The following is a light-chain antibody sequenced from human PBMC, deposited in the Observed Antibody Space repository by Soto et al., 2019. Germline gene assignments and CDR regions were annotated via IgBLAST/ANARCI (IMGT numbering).Light chain of an antibody. CDR3: ISHTSGDVRYV. CDR1: NSDVGIYDF. CDR2: EVS. V-gene: IGLV2-14*01. J-gene: IGLJ1*01. Sequence: QSALTQPASVSGTPGQSITISCTGSNSDVGIYDFVSWYQHHPGRAPKLIVSEVSHRPSGVSNRFSGSKSGNTASLTISGLQSEDEADYYCISHTSGDVRYVFRTGTKLTVL.